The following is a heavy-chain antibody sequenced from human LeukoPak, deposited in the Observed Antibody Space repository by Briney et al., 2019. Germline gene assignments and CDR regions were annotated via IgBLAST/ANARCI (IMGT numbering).Heavy chain of an antibody. D-gene: IGHD2-15*01. CDR2: TIPIFGTA. Sequence: SVKVSCKASGGTFSSYAISWVRQAPGQGLEWMGGTIPIFGTANYAQKFQGRVTITADESTSTAYMELSSLRSEDTAVYYCARSVVAAPWPFDYWGQGTLVTVSS. CDR1: GGTFSSYA. CDR3: ARSVVAAPWPFDY. J-gene: IGHJ4*02. V-gene: IGHV1-69*13.